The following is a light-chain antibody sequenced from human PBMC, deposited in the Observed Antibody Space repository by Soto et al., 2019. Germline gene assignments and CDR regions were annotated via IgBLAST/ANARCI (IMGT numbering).Light chain of an antibody. CDR1: SSDVGGYNY. CDR2: DVS. V-gene: IGLV2-14*01. J-gene: IGLJ2*01. CDR3: SSYTSRSTLV. Sequence: QSALTQPASVSGSPGQSITISCTGPSSDVGGYNYVSWYQQHPGKAPKLMIYDVSNRPSGVSNRFSGSKSGNTASLTISGLQAEDEAAYYCSSYTSRSTLVFGGGTKLTVL.